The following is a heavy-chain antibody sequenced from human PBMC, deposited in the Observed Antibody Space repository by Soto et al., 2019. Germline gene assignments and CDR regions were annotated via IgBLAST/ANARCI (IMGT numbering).Heavy chain of an antibody. D-gene: IGHD2-15*01. CDR2: IYTSGST. J-gene: IGHJ6*02. V-gene: IGHV4-4*07. CDR3: ARSGLATRMILLDV. CDR1: GGSISSYY. Sequence: PSETLSLTCTVSGGSISSYYWSWIRQPAGKGLEWIGRIYTSGSTNYNPSLKSRVTMSVDTSKNQFSLKLSSVTAADTAVYYCARSGLATRMILLDVWGQGTTVTVS.